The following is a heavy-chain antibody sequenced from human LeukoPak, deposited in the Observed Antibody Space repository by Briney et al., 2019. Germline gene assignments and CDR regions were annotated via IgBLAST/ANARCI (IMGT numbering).Heavy chain of an antibody. CDR3: AKDLRQSPGILDY. V-gene: IGHV3-30*02. CDR2: IVDDGSEK. Sequence: GGSLTLSCAASGFTFSSYGMHWVRQPPDRGLEWMGSIVDDGSEKYYAASVRGRSTISRDNSKNMLYLPMNSLRAEDTAVYFCAKDLRQSPGILDYWGQGALVTVSS. CDR1: GFTFSSYG. J-gene: IGHJ4*02. D-gene: IGHD3-10*01.